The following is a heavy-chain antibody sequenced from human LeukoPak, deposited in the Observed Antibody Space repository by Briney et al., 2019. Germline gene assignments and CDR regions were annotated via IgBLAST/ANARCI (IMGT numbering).Heavy chain of an antibody. CDR3: VRLLGGYFAGNTFDI. Sequence: SETLSLTCTVSGGSVSSRPHFWAWIRQTPGKGLEWIGTIYYTGSANYNPSLKSRVTMSVDTSKDHFSLNLSSVTATDTAVYFCVRLLGGYFAGNTFDIWGQGTVVSVPS. V-gene: IGHV4-39*02. CDR2: IYYTGSA. J-gene: IGHJ3*02. D-gene: IGHD3-9*01. CDR1: GGSVSSRPHF.